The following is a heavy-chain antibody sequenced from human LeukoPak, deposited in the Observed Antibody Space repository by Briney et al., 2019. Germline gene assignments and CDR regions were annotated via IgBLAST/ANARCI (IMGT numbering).Heavy chain of an antibody. CDR3: AKARVRDYYDSGGLTTGVFQH. D-gene: IGHD3-22*01. CDR1: GFTFSSYA. Sequence: PGGSLRLSCAASGFTFSSYAMSWVRQAPGKGLEWVSAISGSGGSTYYADSVKGRFTISRDNSKNTLYLQMNSLRAEDTAVYYCAKARVRDYYDSGGLTTGVFQHWGQGTLVTVSS. CDR2: ISGSGGST. J-gene: IGHJ1*01. V-gene: IGHV3-23*01.